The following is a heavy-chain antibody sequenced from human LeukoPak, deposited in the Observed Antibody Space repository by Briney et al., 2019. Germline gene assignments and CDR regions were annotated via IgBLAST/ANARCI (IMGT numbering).Heavy chain of an antibody. Sequence: ASVKVSCKASGYTFTSYDINWVRQATGQGLEWMGWMNPNSGSTGYAQKFQGRVTMTRNTSISTAYMKLSSLRSEDTAVYYCARGGGRSRDGIDRGAFDIWGQGTMVTVSS. CDR3: ARGGGRSRDGIDRGAFDI. J-gene: IGHJ3*02. CDR2: MNPNSGST. CDR1: GYTFTSYD. V-gene: IGHV1-8*01. D-gene: IGHD3-16*01.